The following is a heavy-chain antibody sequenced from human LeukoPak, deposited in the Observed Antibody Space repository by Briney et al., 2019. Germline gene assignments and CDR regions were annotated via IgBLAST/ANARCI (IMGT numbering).Heavy chain of an antibody. D-gene: IGHD6-13*01. Sequence: GGSLRLSCAASGFTFDDYAMHWVRQAPGKGLEWVSGISWNSGSIGYADSVKGRFTISRDNSKNTLYLQMNSLRAEDTAVYYCARDHRPLIAAAGIIDYWGQGTLVTVSS. J-gene: IGHJ4*02. CDR3: ARDHRPLIAAAGIIDY. CDR1: GFTFDDYA. CDR2: ISWNSGSI. V-gene: IGHV3-9*01.